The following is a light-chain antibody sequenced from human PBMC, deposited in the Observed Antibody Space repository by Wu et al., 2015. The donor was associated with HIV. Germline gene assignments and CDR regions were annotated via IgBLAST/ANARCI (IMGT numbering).Light chain of an antibody. CDR3: LQHYNYPYT. Sequence: AIQMTQSPSSLSASVGDRVTITCRASQGIRNDLSWYQQKPGKAPNLLIYAASSLQSGVPSRFSGSGSGTEFTLTISSLQPEDFATYSCLQHYNYPYTFGLGDQAGDQT. V-gene: IGKV1-6*01. CDR1: QGIRND. J-gene: IGKJ2*01. CDR2: AAS.